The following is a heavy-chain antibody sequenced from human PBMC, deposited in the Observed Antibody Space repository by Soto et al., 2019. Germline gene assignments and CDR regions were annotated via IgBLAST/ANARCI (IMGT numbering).Heavy chain of an antibody. CDR1: GYSFTSYH. D-gene: IGHD6-19*01. Sequence: GASVEVSCKACGYSFTSYHINWLRQATGQGLEWMGWMNPNSGDTGYAQKFQGRVTMTRNTSISTAYLELSSLRSEDTAVYFCARAAAYSSAWTYRGQGTLVTVSS. J-gene: IGHJ4*02. CDR2: MNPNSGDT. CDR3: ARAAAYSSAWTY. V-gene: IGHV1-8*01.